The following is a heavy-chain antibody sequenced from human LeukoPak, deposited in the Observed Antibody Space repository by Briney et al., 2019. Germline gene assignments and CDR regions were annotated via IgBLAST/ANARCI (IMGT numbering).Heavy chain of an antibody. D-gene: IGHD2-2*01. V-gene: IGHV4-38-2*01. Sequence: SETLSLTCAVSGYSISSGYYWGWIRQPPGKGLEWIGSIYHSGSTCYNPSLKSRVTISVDTSKNQFSLKLSSVTAADTAVHYCARGRDIVVVPDYWGQGTLVTVSS. CDR2: IYHSGST. J-gene: IGHJ4*02. CDR3: ARGRDIVVVPDY. CDR1: GYSISSGYY.